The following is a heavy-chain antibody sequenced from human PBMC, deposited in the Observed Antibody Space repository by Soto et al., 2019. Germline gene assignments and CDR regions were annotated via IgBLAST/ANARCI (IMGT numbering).Heavy chain of an antibody. V-gene: IGHV4-34*01. CDR3: ERNWGLFDA. D-gene: IGHD7-27*01. CDR2: INHGGND. J-gene: IGHJ5*02. Sequence: SETLSLPCAAYGASLSDNYCNWLRQPPGKGLEWMGEINHGGNDNYNPSLRRRVTISIDTSKKQLSLNLKSVSAAGTAVYYCERNWGLFDAWGQGTPVTVSS. CDR1: GASLSDNY.